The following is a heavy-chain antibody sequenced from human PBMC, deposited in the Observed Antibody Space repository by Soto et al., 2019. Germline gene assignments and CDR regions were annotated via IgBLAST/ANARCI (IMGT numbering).Heavy chain of an antibody. D-gene: IGHD6-19*01. CDR3: AGENVAVPAYF. CDR1: TFTFSDVW. V-gene: IGHV3-7*01. CDR2: IKQDGSEV. J-gene: IGHJ4*02. Sequence: GGSLRLSCTASTFTFSDVWMSWVRQAPGKGLEWVANIKQDGSEVYYVDSVKGRFTISRDNAKNSVYLQMNSLKVDDTAVYFCAGENVAVPAYFWGQGT.